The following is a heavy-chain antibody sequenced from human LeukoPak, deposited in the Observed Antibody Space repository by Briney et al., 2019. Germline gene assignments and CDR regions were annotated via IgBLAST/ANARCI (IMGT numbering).Heavy chain of an antibody. V-gene: IGHV3-21*01. D-gene: IGHD2-2*01. CDR1: GFTFSSYS. Sequence: GGSLRLSCAASGFTFSSYSMNWVRQAPGKGLEWVSSISSSSSYIYYADSVKGRFTSSRDNAKNSLYLQMNSLRAEDTAVYYCARDRGYCSSTSCYFGGGYFDYWGQGTLVTVSS. J-gene: IGHJ4*02. CDR2: ISSSSSYI. CDR3: ARDRGYCSSTSCYFGGGYFDY.